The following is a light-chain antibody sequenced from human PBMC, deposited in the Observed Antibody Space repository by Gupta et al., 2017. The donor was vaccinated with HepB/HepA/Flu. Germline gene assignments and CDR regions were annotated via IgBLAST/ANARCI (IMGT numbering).Light chain of an antibody. J-gene: IGKJ4*01. V-gene: IGKV1-5*03. CDR3: QQYESFPLT. CDR1: QAIGDW. Sequence: DIQMSQSPSTLSASVGDRVTITCRASQAIGDWLAWYQQKPGKEPKLLIYKASTLQGGVPWRFSGSGSGTGFTLTIISLQPDDFATYYCQQYESFPLTFGGGTKVELK. CDR2: KAS.